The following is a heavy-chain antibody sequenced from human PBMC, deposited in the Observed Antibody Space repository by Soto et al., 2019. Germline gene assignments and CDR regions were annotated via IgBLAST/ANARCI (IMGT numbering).Heavy chain of an antibody. Sequence: QVQLQQWGAGLLKPSETLSLTCAVYGGSFSGYYWSWIRQPPGKGLEWIGEINHSGSTNYTPSLKSRVTIAVATSKNQFSLKLSSVTAADTAVYYCARGRAGYPDYWGQGTLVTVSS. CDR3: ARGRAGYPDY. CDR1: GGSFSGYY. D-gene: IGHD5-12*01. CDR2: INHSGST. J-gene: IGHJ4*02. V-gene: IGHV4-34*01.